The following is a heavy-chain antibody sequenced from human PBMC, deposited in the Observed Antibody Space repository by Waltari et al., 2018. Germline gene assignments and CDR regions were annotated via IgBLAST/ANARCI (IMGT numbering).Heavy chain of an antibody. V-gene: IGHV4-38-2*01. CDR3: ARHDSSSWYPYYCMDV. CDR2: SYHGGGT. CDR1: GYSISSGYY. D-gene: IGHD6-13*01. Sequence: QVQLQESGPGLVKPSETLSLTCAVSGYSISSGYYWGWIRQPRGKGLEWIGSSYHGGGTYDNRTLSSRVTISVDTSKNQFTLKLSSVAAADTAVYYCARHDSSSWYPYYCMDVWGKGTTVTVSS. J-gene: IGHJ6*03.